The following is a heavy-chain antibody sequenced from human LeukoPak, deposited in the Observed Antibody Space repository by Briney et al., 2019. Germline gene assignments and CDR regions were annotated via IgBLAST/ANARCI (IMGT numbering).Heavy chain of an antibody. J-gene: IGHJ3*02. CDR1: GFTFSDYY. D-gene: IGHD3-22*01. CDR3: ARCPTYYYDSSGQSPDDAFDI. Sequence: KTGGSLRLSCAASGFTFSDYYMSWIRQAPGKGLGWVSYISSSGSTIYYADSVKGRFTISRDNAKNSLYLQMNSLRAEDTAVYYCARCPTYYYDSSGQSPDDAFDIWGQGTMVTVSS. CDR2: ISSSGSTI. V-gene: IGHV3-11*01.